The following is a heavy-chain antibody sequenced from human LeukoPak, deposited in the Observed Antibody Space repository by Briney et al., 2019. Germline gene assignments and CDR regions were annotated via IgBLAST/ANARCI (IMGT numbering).Heavy chain of an antibody. V-gene: IGHV4-4*02. Sequence: SETLSLTCAVSGGSISSSNWWSWVRPPPGKGLEWIGEIYHSGSTNYNPSLKSRVTISVDKSKNQFSLELSSVTAADTAVYYCAKNHYDFWSGYYPEYWGQGTLVTVSS. D-gene: IGHD3-3*01. J-gene: IGHJ4*02. CDR2: IYHSGST. CDR1: GGSISSSNW. CDR3: AKNHYDFWSGYYPEY.